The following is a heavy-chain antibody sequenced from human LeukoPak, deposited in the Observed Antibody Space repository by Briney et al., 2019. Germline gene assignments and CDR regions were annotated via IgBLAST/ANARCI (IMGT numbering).Heavy chain of an antibody. V-gene: IGHV4-61*02. CDR2: IYSSGST. J-gene: IGHJ4*02. CDR1: GGSISSGSYY. CDR3: ARGDGYYSFYFDY. Sequence: PSETLSLTCTVSGGSISSGSYYWSWIRQPAGKGLEWIGRIYSSGSTNYNPSLKSRVTISVDTSKNQFSLKLSSLAAADTAVYYCARGDGYYSFYFDYWGQGTLVTVSS. D-gene: IGHD3-22*01.